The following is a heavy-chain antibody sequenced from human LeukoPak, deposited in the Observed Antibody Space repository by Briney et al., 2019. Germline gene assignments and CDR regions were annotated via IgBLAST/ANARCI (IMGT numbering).Heavy chain of an antibody. D-gene: IGHD1-26*01. CDR3: AKGYGWEASYYYYYMDV. CDR2: IRYDGNNK. V-gene: IGHV3-30*02. Sequence: PGGSLGLSCTASGFTFGDYAMSWVRQAPGKGLEWVAFIRYDGNNKNYADSVKGRFTIYRDNSKNTLYLQMNSLRAEDTAVYYCAKGYGWEASYYYYYMDVWGKGTTVTISS. CDR1: GFTFGDYA. J-gene: IGHJ6*03.